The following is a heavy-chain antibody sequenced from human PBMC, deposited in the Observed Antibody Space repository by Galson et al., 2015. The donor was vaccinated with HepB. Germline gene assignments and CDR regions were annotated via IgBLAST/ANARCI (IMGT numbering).Heavy chain of an antibody. V-gene: IGHV3-7*03. Sequence: SLRLSCAASGFTFSSYWMSWVRQAPGKGLEWVANIKQDGSAKYYVDSVKGRFTISRDNAKNSLYLQMNSLRAEDTAVYYCARDRRQYSSSSYGMGVWGQGTTVTVSS. CDR2: IKQDGSAK. CDR3: ARDRRQYSSSSYGMGV. CDR1: GFTFSSYW. J-gene: IGHJ6*02. D-gene: IGHD6-13*01.